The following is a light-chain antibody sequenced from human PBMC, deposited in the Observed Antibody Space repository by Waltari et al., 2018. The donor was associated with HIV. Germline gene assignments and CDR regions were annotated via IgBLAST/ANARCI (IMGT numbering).Light chain of an antibody. CDR2: AAS. V-gene: IGKV1-39*01. Sequence: DIQMTQSPSSLSASVGDRVTISCRASQSNNRFLNWYQQKSGKAPKLMIYAASTLQSGVPSRFSGSGSGTEFTLTISNLQPEDFAIYFCQQAYIAWTFGQGTKVDVK. J-gene: IGKJ1*01. CDR1: QSNNRF. CDR3: QQAYIAWT.